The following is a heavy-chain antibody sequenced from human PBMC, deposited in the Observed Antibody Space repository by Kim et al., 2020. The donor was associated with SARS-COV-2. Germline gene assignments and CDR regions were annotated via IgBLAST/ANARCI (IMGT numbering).Heavy chain of an antibody. CDR2: IYYSGST. CDR1: GGSISSGGYY. D-gene: IGHD3-10*01. CDR3: ARVTVVRGGYYYYGMDV. V-gene: IGHV4-31*03. J-gene: IGHJ6*02. Sequence: SETLSLTCTVSGGSISSGGYYWSWIRQHPGKGLEWIGYIYYSGSTYYNPSLKSRVTISVDTSKNQFSLKLSSVTAADTAVYYCARVTVVRGGYYYYGMDVWGQGTTVTVSS.